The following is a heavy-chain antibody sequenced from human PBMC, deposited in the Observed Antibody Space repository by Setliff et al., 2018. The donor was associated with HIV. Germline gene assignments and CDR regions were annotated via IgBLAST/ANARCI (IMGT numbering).Heavy chain of an antibody. Sequence: SETLSLTCGVSGYSINSDYWGWIRQPPGKGLEWIGTIYYNGNTFYDPSLKSRVTISIDMSKNQFSLKLTSVAAADTAVYYCAKRPGYGYPFHIWGQGTMVTVSS. V-gene: IGHV4-38-2*01. CDR2: IYYNGNT. J-gene: IGHJ3*02. CDR1: GYSINSDY. D-gene: IGHD5-18*01. CDR3: AKRPGYGYPFHI.